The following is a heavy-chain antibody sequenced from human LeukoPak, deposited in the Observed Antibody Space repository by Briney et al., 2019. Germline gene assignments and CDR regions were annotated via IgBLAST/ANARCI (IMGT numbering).Heavy chain of an antibody. Sequence: PGGSLRLSCAASGFTIKNAWMSWVRQAPGKGKEWVGRIKSKSDDGATDYAAPVKGRFTISRDDSTNTLYLQMNSLKTEDTALYYCTTLMIRGVIDHWGQGTLVTVSS. D-gene: IGHD3-10*01. CDR2: IKSKSDDGAT. J-gene: IGHJ4*02. V-gene: IGHV3-15*01. CDR1: GFTIKNAW. CDR3: TTLMIRGVIDH.